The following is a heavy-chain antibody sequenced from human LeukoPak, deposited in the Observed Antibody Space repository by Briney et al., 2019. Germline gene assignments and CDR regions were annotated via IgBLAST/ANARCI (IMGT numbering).Heavy chain of an antibody. CDR2: INSDGSST. D-gene: IGHD3-3*01. J-gene: IGHJ4*02. V-gene: IGHV3-74*01. CDR1: GFTFSSYW. Sequence: GGSLRLSCAASGFTFSSYWMHWVRHAPGKGLVWVSRINSDGSSTSYADSVKGRFTISRDNAKNTLYLQMNSLRAEDTAVYYCARAPPMLYYYDFWSGYSVFDYWGQGTLVTVSS. CDR3: ARAPPMLYYYDFWSGYSVFDY.